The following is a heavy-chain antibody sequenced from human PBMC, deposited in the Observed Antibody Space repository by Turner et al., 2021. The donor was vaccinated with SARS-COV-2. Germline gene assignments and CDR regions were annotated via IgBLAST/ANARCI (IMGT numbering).Heavy chain of an antibody. CDR3: TTHSAPDY. V-gene: IGHV3-15*01. CDR2: IKTKTDGGTT. CDR1: GFTFSNDW. D-gene: IGHD6-13*01. Sequence: EVQLVESGGGLVKPGGSLRLSCAASGFTFSNDWMSWVRQAPGKGLEWVGLIKTKTDGGTTDYAGPVKGRFTISRDDSKNTLYLQMNSLKTEDTAVYYCTTHSAPDYWGQGTLVTVSS. J-gene: IGHJ4*02.